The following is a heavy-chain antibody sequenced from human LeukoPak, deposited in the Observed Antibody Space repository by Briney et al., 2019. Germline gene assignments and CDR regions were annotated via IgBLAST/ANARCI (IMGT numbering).Heavy chain of an antibody. D-gene: IGHD3-22*01. J-gene: IGHJ2*01. CDR1: GGSISSYY. V-gene: IGHV4-59*01. CDR2: IYYSGST. CDR3: ARDQGYYYDSSGPPDWYFDL. Sequence: SETLSLTCTVSGGSISSYYWSWIRQPPGKGLEWIGYIYYSGSTNYNPSLKSRVTISVDTSKNQFSLKLSSVTAADTAVYYCARDQGYYYDSSGPPDWYFDLWGRDTLVTVSS.